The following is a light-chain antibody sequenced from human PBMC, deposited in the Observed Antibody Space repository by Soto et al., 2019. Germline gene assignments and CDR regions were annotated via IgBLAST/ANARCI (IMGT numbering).Light chain of an antibody. CDR2: RNN. Sequence: QPVLTQPPSASATPGQRVTISCSGSSSNIGSNYVYWYQQLPGTAPKLLIYRNNQRPSGVPDRFSGSKSGTSASLAISGLRSEDEADYYCAAWDDSLSGRVFGTGTKLTVL. V-gene: IGLV1-47*01. CDR1: SSNIGSNY. J-gene: IGLJ1*01. CDR3: AAWDDSLSGRV.